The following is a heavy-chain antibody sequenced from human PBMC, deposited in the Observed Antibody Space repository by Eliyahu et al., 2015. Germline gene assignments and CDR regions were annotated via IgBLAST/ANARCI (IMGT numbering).Heavy chain of an antibody. CDR3: AKDLYSSGS. V-gene: IGHV3-23*01. CDR1: GFXFSXYA. J-gene: IGHJ5*02. CDR2: ISGSGGST. D-gene: IGHD6-19*01. Sequence: EVQLLESGGGLVQPGGSLRLSXAAXGFXFSXYAMSWVRQAPGKGLEWVSAISGSGGSTYYADSVKGRXTISRDNSKNTLYLQMNSLRAEDTAVYYCAKDLYSSGSWGQGTLVTVSS.